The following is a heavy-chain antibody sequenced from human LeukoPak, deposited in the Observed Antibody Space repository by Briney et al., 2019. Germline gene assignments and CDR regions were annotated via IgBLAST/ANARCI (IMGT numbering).Heavy chain of an antibody. Sequence: GASVKASCKASGFTFTSSAMQWVRQARGQRLEWIGWIVVGSGNTNYAQKFQERVTITRDMSTSTAYMELSSLRSEDTAVYYCAAAEIVGARGRNFDYWGQGTLVTVSS. V-gene: IGHV1-58*02. CDR2: IVVGSGNT. CDR3: AAAEIVGARGRNFDY. J-gene: IGHJ4*02. D-gene: IGHD1-26*01. CDR1: GFTFTSSA.